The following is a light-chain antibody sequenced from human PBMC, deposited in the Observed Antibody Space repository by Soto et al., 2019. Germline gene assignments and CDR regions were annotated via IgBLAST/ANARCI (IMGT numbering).Light chain of an antibody. CDR1: QSVDSR. CDR2: GAS. CDR3: QQYRKWPLA. V-gene: IGKV3-15*01. J-gene: IGKJ4*01. Sequence: EVVLTQSPATLSVSPGEGATLSCKASQSVDSRLAWYQQKPGQAPRLLIEGASSRGTDIPARFSGSGSGTEFTLTITSLQSEDFAVYYCQQYRKWPLAFGGGTRVDIK.